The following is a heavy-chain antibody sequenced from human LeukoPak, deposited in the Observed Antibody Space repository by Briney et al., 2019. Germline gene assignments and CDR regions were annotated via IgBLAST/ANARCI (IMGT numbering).Heavy chain of an antibody. Sequence: GGSLRLSCAASGFTFSSYGMHWVRQAPGKGLEWVAFIRYDGSNKYYADSVKGRFTISRDNSKNTLYLQMNSLRAEDTAVYYCAKVPGLAARPDLGDYWGQGTLVTVSS. CDR2: IRYDGSNK. D-gene: IGHD6-6*01. CDR3: AKVPGLAARPDLGDY. CDR1: GFTFSSYG. V-gene: IGHV3-30*02. J-gene: IGHJ4*02.